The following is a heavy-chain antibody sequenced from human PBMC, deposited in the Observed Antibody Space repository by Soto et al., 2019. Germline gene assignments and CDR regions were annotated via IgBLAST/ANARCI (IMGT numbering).Heavy chain of an antibody. Sequence: QVHLQEAGPGLVKPSETLSLTCTVSGGAISTYYWTWIRQPAGKGLEWIGRIYSSGSTKYKPSLLSRVTMSLDTSNNQFSLILTSVTAADTAVYYCARGQRFPDWFDPCFQGTLVTVSS. J-gene: IGHJ5*02. CDR1: GGAISTYY. CDR2: IYSSGST. CDR3: ARGQRFPDWFDP. V-gene: IGHV4-4*07. D-gene: IGHD3-3*01.